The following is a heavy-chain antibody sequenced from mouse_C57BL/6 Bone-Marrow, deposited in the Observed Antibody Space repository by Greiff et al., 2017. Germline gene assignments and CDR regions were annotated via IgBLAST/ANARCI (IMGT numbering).Heavy chain of an antibody. CDR2: INPSSGYT. V-gene: IGHV1-7*01. D-gene: IGHD2-3*01. J-gene: IGHJ3*01. CDR1: GYTFTSYW. CDR3: ARSTGLLPWFAC. Sequence: QVQLQQSGAELAKPGASVKLSCKASGYTFTSYWMHWVKQRPGQGLEWIGYINPSSGYTKYNQKFKDKATLTADKYSSTAYMQLSSLTYADSAVYYCARSTGLLPWFACWGQRTLVTVSA.